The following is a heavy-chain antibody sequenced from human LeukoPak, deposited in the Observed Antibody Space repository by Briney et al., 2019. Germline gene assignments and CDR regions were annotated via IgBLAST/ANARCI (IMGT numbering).Heavy chain of an antibody. D-gene: IGHD2-2*02. CDR1: GYTFTSYG. Sequence: ASVKVSCKASGYTFTSYGISWVRQAPGQGLEWMGWISAYNGNTNYAQKLQGRVTMTTDTSTSTAYMELRSLRSDDTAVYYCARDGGPRCSSTSCYTSVVYYYYGMDAWGQGTTVTVSS. CDR2: ISAYNGNT. CDR3: ARDGGPRCSSTSCYTSVVYYYYGMDA. J-gene: IGHJ6*02. V-gene: IGHV1-18*01.